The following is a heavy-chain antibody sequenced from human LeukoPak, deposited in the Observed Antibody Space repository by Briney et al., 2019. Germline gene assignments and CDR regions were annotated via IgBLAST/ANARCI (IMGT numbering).Heavy chain of an antibody. V-gene: IGHV1-18*01. D-gene: IGHD2-2*01. CDR1: GYTFTSYG. Sequence: ASVKVSCKASGYTFTSYGISWVRQAPGQGLEWMGWISAYNGNTNYAQKLQGRVTMTTDTSTSTAYMELRSLRSDDTAVYYCARDPLPDIVVVPAATPFDYWGQGTLVTVSS. CDR3: ARDPLPDIVVVPAATPFDY. CDR2: ISAYNGNT. J-gene: IGHJ4*02.